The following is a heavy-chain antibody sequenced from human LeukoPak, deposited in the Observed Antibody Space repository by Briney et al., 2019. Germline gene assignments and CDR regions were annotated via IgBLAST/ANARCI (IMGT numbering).Heavy chain of an antibody. D-gene: IGHD2-2*01. Sequence: GGSLRLSCAASGFTFSNAWMSWVRQAPGKGLEWVSRVRSETDGGTTDYAAPVQGRFTISRDDSKNTLYLQMNSLETDDTAVYYCTALSYAAAPTWGQGTLVTVSS. V-gene: IGHV3-15*01. CDR3: TALSYAAAPT. CDR1: GFTFSNAW. CDR2: VRSETDGGTT. J-gene: IGHJ5*02.